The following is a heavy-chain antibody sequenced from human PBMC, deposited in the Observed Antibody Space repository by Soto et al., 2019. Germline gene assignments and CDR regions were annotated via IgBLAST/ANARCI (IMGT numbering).Heavy chain of an antibody. CDR2: ISAYNGNT. V-gene: IGHV1-18*04. CDR1: GYTFTSYG. J-gene: IGHJ4*02. CDR3: ARVVITFGGVIVPPFDY. Sequence: QVQLVQSGAEVKKPGASVKVSCKASGYTFTSYGISWVRQAPGQGLEWMGWISAYNGNTNYAQKLQGRVTMTTDTSTSTAYMELRSLRSDDTAVYSCARVVITFGGVIVPPFDYWGQGTLVTVSS. D-gene: IGHD3-16*02.